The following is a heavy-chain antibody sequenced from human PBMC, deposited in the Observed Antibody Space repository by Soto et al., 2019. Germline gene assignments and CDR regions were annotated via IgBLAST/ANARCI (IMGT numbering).Heavy chain of an antibody. CDR3: VRGRGSSGWYYFDY. D-gene: IGHD6-19*01. J-gene: IGHJ4*02. CDR2: INPSGDTT. Sequence: QVQLVQSGAEVKKPGASVKLSCKASGDTFSSNYMHWVRQAPGQGLEWVGIINPSGDTTSYARQFQGRVTLTRDSSTNTLYMELSSLRSGDTALYYCVRGRGSSGWYYFDYWGQGTLVTVSS. V-gene: IGHV1-46*01. CDR1: GDTFSSNY.